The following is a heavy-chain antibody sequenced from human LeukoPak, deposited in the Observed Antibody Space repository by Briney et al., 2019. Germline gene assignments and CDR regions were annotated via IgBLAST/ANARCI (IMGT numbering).Heavy chain of an antibody. CDR3: AREPPGNYDSSGDYYAYFDW. J-gene: IGHJ4*02. CDR1: GFTFSSYA. CDR2: ISYDGSNK. Sequence: GGSLRLSCAASGFTFSSYAMHWVRQAPGKGLEWVAVISYDGSNKYYADSVKGRFTISRDNSKNTLYLQMNSLRAEDTAVYYCAREPPGNYDSSGDYYAYFDWWGQGTLVTVSS. D-gene: IGHD3-22*01. V-gene: IGHV3-30-3*01.